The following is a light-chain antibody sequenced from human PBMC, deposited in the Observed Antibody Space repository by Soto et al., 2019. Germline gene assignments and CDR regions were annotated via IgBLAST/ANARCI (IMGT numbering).Light chain of an antibody. V-gene: IGKV1-9*01. CDR2: AAS. J-gene: IGKJ3*01. CDR3: QQLNSYPPQFP. CDR1: QGIGYS. Sequence: DIQLTQSPSFLSASVGDRVTITCRTSQGIGYSLAWYQQKPGKTPKLLISAASNLESGVPSRFSGSESVSEFTLTTSSLQPEDFATYYCQQLNSYPPQFPFGPGTKVDIK.